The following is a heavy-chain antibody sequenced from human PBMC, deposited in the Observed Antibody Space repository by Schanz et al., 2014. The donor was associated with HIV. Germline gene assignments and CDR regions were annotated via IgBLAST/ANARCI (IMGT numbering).Heavy chain of an antibody. Sequence: QVQLQESGPGLVKPSQTLSLTCSVSGGSINSGGYYWSWIRQPPGKGLEWIGYIYYSGSTYYNPSLKSRLIMSVDMSQNQFSLKLSSVTAADTAVYFCVGHQDYKWFDPWGQGTLVIVSS. V-gene: IGHV4-31*03. J-gene: IGHJ5*02. CDR3: VGHQDYKWFDP. CDR1: GGSINSGGYY. D-gene: IGHD2-15*01. CDR2: IYYSGST.